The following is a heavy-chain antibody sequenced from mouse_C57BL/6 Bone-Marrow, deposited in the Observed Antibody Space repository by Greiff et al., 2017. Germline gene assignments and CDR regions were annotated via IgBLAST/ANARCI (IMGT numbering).Heavy chain of an antibody. Sequence: EVQVVESGAELVKPGASVKLSCKASGFKIKDYYMHWVKQRTEQGLEWIGRIDPEDGETTYAPKFQGKATITADTSSNTAYLQLCSLTPEDTAVYYVAKRYYGNYVWFAYWGQGTLVTVSA. D-gene: IGHD2-1*01. CDR1: GFKIKDYY. CDR3: AKRYYGNYVWFAY. J-gene: IGHJ3*01. CDR2: IDPEDGET. V-gene: IGHV14-2*01.